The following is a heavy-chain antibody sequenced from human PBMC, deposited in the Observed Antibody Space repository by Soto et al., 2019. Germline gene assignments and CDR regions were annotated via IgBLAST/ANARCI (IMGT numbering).Heavy chain of an antibody. D-gene: IGHD3-16*02. CDR3: AREGPPPRSIRLGELSHTQYYFDY. V-gene: IGHV3-48*03. CDR2: ISSSGSTI. CDR1: GFTFSSYE. Sequence: EVQLVESGGGLVQPGGSLRLSCAASGFTFSSYEMNWVRQAPGKGLEWVSYISSSGSTIYYADSVKGRFTISRDNAKNSLYLQMNSLRAEDTAVYYCAREGPPPRSIRLGELSHTQYYFDYWGQGTLVTVSS. J-gene: IGHJ4*02.